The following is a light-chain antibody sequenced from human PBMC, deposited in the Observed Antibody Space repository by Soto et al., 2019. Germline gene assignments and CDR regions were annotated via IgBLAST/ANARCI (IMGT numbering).Light chain of an antibody. CDR2: GVS. V-gene: IGKV3-20*01. CDR3: QHYDGPPFT. J-gene: IGKJ3*01. CDR1: QSVNSRF. Sequence: EIVLTQSPGTLSLSPGERATLSCRASQSVNSRFLAWYQQKPGQAPSLLTYGVSSRATGIPDRFSGSGSGTDFTLIISRLEPEDFAVYYCQHYDGPPFTFCPGTKVDIK.